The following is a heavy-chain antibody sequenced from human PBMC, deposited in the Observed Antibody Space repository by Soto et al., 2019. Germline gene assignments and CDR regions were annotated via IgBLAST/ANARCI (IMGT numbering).Heavy chain of an antibody. Sequence: GGSLRLSCVASGFIFSDYYMAWIRRAPGKGLEWVSYISDGGSYTNHGNSVRGRVSVSRDDARNSLYLQIKNLRVGDTGVYYCARAPGAVNSYAGVDVWGQGTTVTVSS. CDR2: ISDGGSYT. D-gene: IGHD6-19*01. CDR1: GFIFSDYY. CDR3: ARAPGAVNSYAGVDV. J-gene: IGHJ6*02. V-gene: IGHV3-11*05.